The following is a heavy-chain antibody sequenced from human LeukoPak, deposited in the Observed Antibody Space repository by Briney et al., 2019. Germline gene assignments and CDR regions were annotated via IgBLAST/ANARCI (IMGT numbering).Heavy chain of an antibody. V-gene: IGHV1-2*02. CDR3: ARDYSTSSWDN. Sequence: ASVKVCCKASGYTFTIHHIQWVRQAPGQGLEWMGWINTNSGGTTYSQKFQGRITMTRDPSITTAYMELSSLRSDDTAVYYCARDYSTSSWDNWGQGTLVTVSS. D-gene: IGHD6-13*01. CDR1: GYTFTIHH. J-gene: IGHJ4*02. CDR2: INTNSGGT.